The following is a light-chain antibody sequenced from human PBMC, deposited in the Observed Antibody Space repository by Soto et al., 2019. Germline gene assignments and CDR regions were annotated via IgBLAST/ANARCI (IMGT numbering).Light chain of an antibody. J-gene: IGKJ1*01. CDR2: GAS. Sequence: EIVMPQSPATLSVSPGERATHSCRASQSVGSNLAWYQLKPGQAPRLLIYGASTRATGIPARFSGSGSGTDFTLTISSLQSEDVAIYFCQQYNNWPPDRTFGQGTKVEIK. CDR1: QSVGSN. V-gene: IGKV3-15*01. CDR3: QQYNNWPPDRT.